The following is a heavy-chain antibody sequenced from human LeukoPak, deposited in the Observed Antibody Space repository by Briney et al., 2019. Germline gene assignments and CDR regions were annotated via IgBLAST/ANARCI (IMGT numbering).Heavy chain of an antibody. CDR3: ASSGWLPALDY. D-gene: IGHD6-19*01. V-gene: IGHV4-59*01. CDR2: IYYSGST. J-gene: IGHJ4*02. Sequence: PSETLSLTCTVSGGSISSYYWSWIRQPPGKGLEWIGYIYYSGSTNYNPSLKSRVTISVDTSKNQFSLKLSSVTAADTAVYYCASSGWLPALDYWGQGTLVTASS. CDR1: GGSISSYY.